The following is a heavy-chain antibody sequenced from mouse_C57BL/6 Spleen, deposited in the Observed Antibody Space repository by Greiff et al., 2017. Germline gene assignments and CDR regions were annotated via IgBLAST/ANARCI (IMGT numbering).Heavy chain of an antibody. Sequence: QVQLQQSGAELVKPGASVKMSCKASGYTFTSYWITWVKQRPGQGLEWIGDIYPGSGSTNYNEKFKSKATLTVDTSSSTAYMQLSSLTSEDSAVYYCARTNYGSSGVFDYWGQGTTLTVSS. CDR1: GYTFTSYW. CDR2: IYPGSGST. V-gene: IGHV1-55*01. J-gene: IGHJ2*01. D-gene: IGHD1-1*01. CDR3: ARTNYGSSGVFDY.